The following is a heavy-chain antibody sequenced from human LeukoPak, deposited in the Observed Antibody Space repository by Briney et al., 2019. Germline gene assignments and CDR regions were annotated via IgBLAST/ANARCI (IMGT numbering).Heavy chain of an antibody. CDR2: IKQDGGEI. V-gene: IGHV3-7*01. J-gene: IGHJ4*01. Sequence: GGSLRLSCATSGFTFGTYWMSWVRQAPGKGLEWVANIKQDGGEIYYLDSVNGRFTISRNNAKNTLHLLMNSLRAEDTAIYFCATGFSYVQGRFDYWGQGTLVTVSS. D-gene: IGHD5-18*01. CDR1: GFTFGTYW. CDR3: ATGFSYVQGRFDY.